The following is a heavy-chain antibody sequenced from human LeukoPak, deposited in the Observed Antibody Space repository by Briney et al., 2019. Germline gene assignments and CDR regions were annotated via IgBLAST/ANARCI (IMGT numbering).Heavy chain of an antibody. Sequence: GGSLRLSCAASGFTFSSYAVSWVRQAPGKGLEWVSAISGSGRSTYYADSVKGRFTISRDDSKNTLQMGSLKAEDTAVYYCAKDLKGVLGNDAFDIWGQGTMVTVSS. J-gene: IGHJ3*02. CDR3: AKDLKGVLGNDAFDI. CDR1: GFTFSSYA. CDR2: ISGSGRST. D-gene: IGHD7-27*01. V-gene: IGHV3-23*01.